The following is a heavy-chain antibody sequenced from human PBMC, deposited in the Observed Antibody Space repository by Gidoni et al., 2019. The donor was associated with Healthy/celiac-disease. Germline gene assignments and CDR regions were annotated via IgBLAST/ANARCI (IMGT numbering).Heavy chain of an antibody. D-gene: IGHD6-19*01. Sequence: EVQLLESGGGLVQPGGSLRLSCAASGFTFSSYAMSWVRQAPGKGLEWFSASSGSGGSTYYADSVKGRFTISRDNSKNTLYLQMNSLRAEYTAVYYCAKVQYSSGWYDWYFDYWGQGTLVTVSS. J-gene: IGHJ4*02. V-gene: IGHV3-23*01. CDR3: AKVQYSSGWYDWYFDY. CDR2: SSGSGGST. CDR1: GFTFSSYA.